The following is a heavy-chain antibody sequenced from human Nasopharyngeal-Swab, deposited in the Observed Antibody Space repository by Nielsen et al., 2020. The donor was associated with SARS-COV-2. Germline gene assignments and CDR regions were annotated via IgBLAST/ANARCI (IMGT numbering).Heavy chain of an antibody. V-gene: IGHV3-74*01. Sequence: GESLKISCAASGFTFSSYWMHWARQAPGKGLVWVSRINSDGSSTSYADSVKGRFTISRDNAKNTLYLQMNSLRAEDTAVYYCARDYYYYGMDVWGQGTTVTVSS. CDR2: INSDGSST. J-gene: IGHJ6*02. CDR1: GFTFSSYW. CDR3: ARDYYYYGMDV.